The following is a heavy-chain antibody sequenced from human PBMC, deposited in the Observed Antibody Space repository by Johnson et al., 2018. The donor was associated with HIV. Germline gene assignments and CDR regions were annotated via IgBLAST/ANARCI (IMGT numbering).Heavy chain of an antibody. V-gene: IGHV3-11*04. D-gene: IGHD5-24*01. CDR3: ARDGPWLQSQRNAFDI. J-gene: IGHJ3*02. Sequence: QVHLVESGGGLVKPGGSLRLSCAASGFTFSDYYMSWIRQAPGKGLEWVSYISSSGSTIYYADSVKGRFTISRDNAKNSLYLQMNSLRVEDTAVYYCARDGPWLQSQRNAFDIWGQGTMVTVSS. CDR1: GFTFSDYY. CDR2: ISSSGSTI.